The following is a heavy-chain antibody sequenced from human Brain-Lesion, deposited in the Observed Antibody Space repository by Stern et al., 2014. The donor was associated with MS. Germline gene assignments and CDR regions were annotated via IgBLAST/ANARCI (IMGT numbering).Heavy chain of an antibody. D-gene: IGHD3-10*01. CDR3: ARDPRRGGLSGYYHGMDV. CDR2: IYQSGSA. CDR1: GASISNTQW. J-gene: IGHJ6*02. V-gene: IGHV4-4*02. Sequence: VQLVESGPGLVKPSGTLSLTCAVSGASISNTQWWTWVRQSPGKGLEWIGEIYQSGSANYNPSLRSRVPISVDRSKNSFSLKLNSGTAADTAVYYCARDPRRGGLSGYYHGMDVWGQGTTVTVSS.